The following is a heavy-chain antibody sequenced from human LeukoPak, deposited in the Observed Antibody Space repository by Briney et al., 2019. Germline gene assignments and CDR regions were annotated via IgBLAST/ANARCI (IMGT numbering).Heavy chain of an antibody. J-gene: IGHJ4*02. CDR3: AREVYYDSSGYYYGGLVDY. Sequence: GASVKVSCKASGYTFTSYGISWVRQAPGQGLEWMGWISAYNGNTNYAQKLQGRVTMTTDTSTSTAYMELSSLRSEDTAVYYCAREVYYDSSGYYYGGLVDYWGQGTLVTVSS. V-gene: IGHV1-18*01. CDR2: ISAYNGNT. D-gene: IGHD3-22*01. CDR1: GYTFTSYG.